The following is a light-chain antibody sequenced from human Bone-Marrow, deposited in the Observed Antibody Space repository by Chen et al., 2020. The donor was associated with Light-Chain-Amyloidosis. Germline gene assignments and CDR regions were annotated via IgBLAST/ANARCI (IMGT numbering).Light chain of an antibody. CDR2: QDT. CDR3: QSSDSSGTYWV. Sequence: SYELTQPPSVSVSPGQTARVTCSGDALPKQYAYWYQQKPGQAPVLVIYQDTERPSGIPERFSGSSSVTTVTLTISSVQAEDEADYYCQSSDSSGTYWVFGGGTELTVL. CDR1: ALPKQY. V-gene: IGLV3-25*03. J-gene: IGLJ3*02.